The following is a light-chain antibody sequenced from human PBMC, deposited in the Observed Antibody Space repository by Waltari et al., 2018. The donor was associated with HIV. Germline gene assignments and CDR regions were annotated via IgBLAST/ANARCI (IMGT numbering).Light chain of an antibody. Sequence: QSGLTQPSSVSGAPGQRVTISCTGSSSNIGAGYDVHWYQQIPGTAPKLLIYGNNNRPSGVPDRFSGSKSGTSASLAITGLQPEDEADYYCQSYDHSLRVVFGGGTKLTVL. J-gene: IGLJ2*01. V-gene: IGLV1-40*01. CDR3: QSYDHSLRVV. CDR1: SSNIGAGYD. CDR2: GNN.